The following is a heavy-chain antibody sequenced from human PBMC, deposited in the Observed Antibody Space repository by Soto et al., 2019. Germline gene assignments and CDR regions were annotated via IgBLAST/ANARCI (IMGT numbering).Heavy chain of an antibody. CDR2: LIPIFGAA. J-gene: IGHJ5*02. Sequence: QVQLVQSVAEVRKPGSSVKVSCKISGGTFTNYVISWLRQAPGQGLEWMGGLIPIFGAANLAQKFQGRVKITADESTSTVNMELSSLTSEDTAVYYCARGRSSPNFDPWGQGTLVTVSS. V-gene: IGHV1-69*01. CDR1: GGTFTNYV. CDR3: ARGRSSPNFDP. D-gene: IGHD6-6*01.